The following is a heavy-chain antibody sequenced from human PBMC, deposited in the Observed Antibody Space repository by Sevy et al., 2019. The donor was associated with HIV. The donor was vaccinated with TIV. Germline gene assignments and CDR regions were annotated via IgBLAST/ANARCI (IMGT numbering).Heavy chain of an antibody. CDR3: TRGPHYYDSSGYGGI. CDR2: IRSKAYGGTT. Sequence: GGSLRLSCTASGFTFGDYAMSWFRQAPGKGLEWVGFIRSKAYGGTTECAVSVKGRFTIATDDSKSIAYLQMNSLKTEDTAVYYCTRGPHYYDSSGYGGIWGQGTLVTVSS. V-gene: IGHV3-49*03. CDR1: GFTFGDYA. D-gene: IGHD3-22*01. J-gene: IGHJ4*02.